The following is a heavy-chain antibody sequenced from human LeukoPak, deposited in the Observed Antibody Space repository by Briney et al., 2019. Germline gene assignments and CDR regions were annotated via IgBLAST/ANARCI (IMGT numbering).Heavy chain of an antibody. CDR1: GFTFTNAW. CDR2: IKTKPDAGAT. CDR3: VTGGYGDYGVDVH. Sequence: PGGSLRLSCAASGFTFTNAWMTWVRQPPGKGLEWVGRIKTKPDAGATDYAAPVKGRFTISRDDSKNTLYLQMNSLKTEDTAVYYCVTGGYGDYGVDVHWGQGTLVTVSS. J-gene: IGHJ4*02. V-gene: IGHV3-15*01. D-gene: IGHD4-17*01.